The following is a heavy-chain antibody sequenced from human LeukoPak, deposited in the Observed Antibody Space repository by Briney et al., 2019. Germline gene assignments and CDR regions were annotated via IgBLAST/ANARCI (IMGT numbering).Heavy chain of an antibody. CDR3: AKAGGIRPVAY. CDR1: GFTVSSNY. D-gene: IGHD3-16*01. CDR2: IYSGGST. Sequence: GGSLRLSCAASGFTVSSNYMSWVRQAPGKGLEWVSVIYSGGSTYYADSVKGRFTISRDISKNTVYLQTSSLRAKDTAVYYCAKAGGIRPVAYWGQGTLVSVSS. V-gene: IGHV3-53*01. J-gene: IGHJ4*02.